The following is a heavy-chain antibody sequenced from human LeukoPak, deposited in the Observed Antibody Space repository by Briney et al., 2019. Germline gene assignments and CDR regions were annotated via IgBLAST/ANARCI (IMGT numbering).Heavy chain of an antibody. V-gene: IGHV3-30*18. CDR3: AKILPDTVTADY. J-gene: IGHJ4*02. Sequence: PGGSLRLSCAASGFTFSSYCMCWVRQAPGKGLEWVAVISYGGSNKYYADSVKGGFTIAGDNSKNTLYLQMNSLRAEDTAVYYCAKILPDTVTADYWGQGTLVTVPS. D-gene: IGHD4-11*01. CDR2: ISYGGSNK. CDR1: GFTFSSYC.